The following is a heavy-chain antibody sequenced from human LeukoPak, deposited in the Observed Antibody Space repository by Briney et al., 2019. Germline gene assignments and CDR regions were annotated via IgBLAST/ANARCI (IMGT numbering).Heavy chain of an antibody. D-gene: IGHD5-18*01. V-gene: IGHV1-2*02. J-gene: IGHJ6*03. CDR1: GYTFTGYY. Sequence: ASVKVSCKASGYTFTGYYMHWVRQAPGQGLEWMGWINPNSGGTNYAQKFQGRVTMTRDTSISTAYMELSRLRSDDTAVYYCARDREDTWGPNYYYMDVWGKGTTVTVSS. CDR2: INPNSGGT. CDR3: ARDREDTWGPNYYYMDV.